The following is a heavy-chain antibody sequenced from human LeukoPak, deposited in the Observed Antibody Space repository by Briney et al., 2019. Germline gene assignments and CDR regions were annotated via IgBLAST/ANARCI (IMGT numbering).Heavy chain of an antibody. CDR1: GYTFTGFC. J-gene: IGHJ3*02. Sequence: ASVKVSCKASGYTFTGFCIHWVRQAPGQGLEWMGWLNPNSGGTNYAQNFQGRVTMTRDTSISTGYMELSRLRSDDTAVYYCARDLRFSDFGSSSWSDVFDIWGQGTMVTVSS. D-gene: IGHD6-13*01. V-gene: IGHV1-2*02. CDR2: LNPNSGGT. CDR3: ARDLRFSDFGSSSWSDVFDI.